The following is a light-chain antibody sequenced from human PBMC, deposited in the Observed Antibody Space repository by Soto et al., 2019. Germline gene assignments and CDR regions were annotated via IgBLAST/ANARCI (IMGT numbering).Light chain of an antibody. J-gene: IGKJ1*01. V-gene: IGKV1-39*01. Sequence: DIQMTQSPSSLSASVGDRVTITCRASQSIVTYLNWYLQKPGKAPKLLIYAASTLQSGVPSRFSGSGSETDFTLTISSLQPEDFATYFCQQSYSTPPWTFGQGTKVEIK. CDR3: QQSYSTPPWT. CDR2: AAS. CDR1: QSIVTY.